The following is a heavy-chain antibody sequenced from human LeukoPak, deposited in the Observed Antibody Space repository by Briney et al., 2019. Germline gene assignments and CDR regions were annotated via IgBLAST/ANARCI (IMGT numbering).Heavy chain of an antibody. D-gene: IGHD3-9*01. V-gene: IGHV1-46*01. J-gene: IGHJ3*02. Sequence: ASVKVSCKASGYTFTNSYIHWVRQAPGQVLEWMGLINPDGGNTNYAQNFQGRVTLTRDTSTSTAYMELSSLRSDDTAVYYCARLSITILDAFDIWGQGTMVTVSS. CDR3: ARLSITILDAFDI. CDR1: GYTFTNSY. CDR2: INPDGGNT.